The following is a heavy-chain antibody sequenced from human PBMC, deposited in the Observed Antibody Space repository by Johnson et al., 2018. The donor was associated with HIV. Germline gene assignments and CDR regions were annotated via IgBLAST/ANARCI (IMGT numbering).Heavy chain of an antibody. CDR2: ISSSGGTI. CDR3: AREGTVSYGGAFDI. Sequence: GSLRLSCAASGFTFSDYYMSWIRQTPGKGLEWVSYISSSGGTIYYADSVKGRFSISRDNAKNSLYLQMNSLRAEDTAVYYCAREGTVSYGGAFDIWGQGTMVTVSS. D-gene: IGHD4-17*01. J-gene: IGHJ3*02. V-gene: IGHV3-11*01. CDR1: GFTFSDYY.